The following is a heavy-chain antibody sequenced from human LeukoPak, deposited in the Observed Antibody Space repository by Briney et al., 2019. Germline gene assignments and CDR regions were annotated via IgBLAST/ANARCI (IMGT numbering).Heavy chain of an antibody. CDR3: ARVVDLATGGATHFDY. D-gene: IGHD1-26*01. V-gene: IGHV1-69*04. CDR1: GGTFSSYA. CDR2: IIPILGIA. Sequence: GASVKVSCKASGGTFSSYAISWVRQAPGQGLEWMGRIIPILGIANYAQKFQGRVTITADKSTSTAYMELSSLRSEDTAVYYCARVVDLATGGATHFDYWGQGTLVTVSS. J-gene: IGHJ4*02.